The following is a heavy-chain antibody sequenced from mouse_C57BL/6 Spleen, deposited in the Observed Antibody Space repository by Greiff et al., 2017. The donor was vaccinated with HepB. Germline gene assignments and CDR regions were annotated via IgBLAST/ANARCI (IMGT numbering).Heavy chain of an antibody. J-gene: IGHJ1*03. Sequence: EVQVVESGGDLVKPGGSLKLSCAASGFTFSSYGMSWVRQTPDKRLEWVATISSGGSYTNYPDNVKGRFTISRDNAKNTLYLQMSSLKSEDTAMYYCARIYGSLWYFDVWGTGTTVTVSS. CDR3: ARIYGSLWYFDV. CDR1: GFTFSSYG. CDR2: ISSGGSYT. D-gene: IGHD1-1*01. V-gene: IGHV5-6*01.